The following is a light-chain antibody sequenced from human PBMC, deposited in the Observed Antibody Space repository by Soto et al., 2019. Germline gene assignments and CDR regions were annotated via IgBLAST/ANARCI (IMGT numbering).Light chain of an antibody. V-gene: IGKV2-28*01. CDR2: WGS. Sequence: DIVLTQSPLSLPVTPGEPASISCRSSQSLLHFNGYNYLNWYLQKPGQSPQLLIYWGSSRASRVPDRVSGSVSGTNFTLKIRRVAAEDVGLYCSIQVLQPSRTFGQGTKVEI. CDR3: IQVLQPSRT. CDR1: QSLLHFNGYNY. J-gene: IGKJ1*01.